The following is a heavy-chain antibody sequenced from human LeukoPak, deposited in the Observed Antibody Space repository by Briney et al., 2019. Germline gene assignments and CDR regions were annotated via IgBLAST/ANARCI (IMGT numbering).Heavy chain of an antibody. D-gene: IGHD2-21*01. CDR3: ARRHFVYYYYMDV. Sequence: GSLTLSCAASGFTFSTYAMSWVRQSPGKGLEWLGYIYTSGSTNYNPSLMSRVTISVDTSKNQFSLKLSSVTAADTAVYYCARRHFVYYYYMDVWGKGTTVTVSS. CDR1: GFTFSTYA. V-gene: IGHV4-4*09. J-gene: IGHJ6*03. CDR2: IYTSGST.